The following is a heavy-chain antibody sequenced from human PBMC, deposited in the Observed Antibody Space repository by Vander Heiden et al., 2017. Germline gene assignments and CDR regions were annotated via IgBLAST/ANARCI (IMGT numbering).Heavy chain of an antibody. Sequence: EVRLEESGGGLVQPGGSLRLSCSASGFTFSTSYMSWVRQAPGRGLEWVASIKYDGTDKGYVDSVRGRFTISRDNAKNSLDLQMNSLRVEDTAVYYCAIVPAYGAVDIWGQGAMVNVSS. V-gene: IGHV3-7*01. J-gene: IGHJ3*02. CDR3: AIVPAYGAVDI. CDR1: GFTFSTSY. D-gene: IGHD3-10*01. CDR2: IKYDGTDK.